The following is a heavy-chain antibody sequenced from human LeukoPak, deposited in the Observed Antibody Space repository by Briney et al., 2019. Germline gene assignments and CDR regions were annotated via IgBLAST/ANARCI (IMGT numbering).Heavy chain of an antibody. D-gene: IGHD5-24*01. CDR2: IHYSGGT. Sequence: SETPSLTCTVSGGSSSSYYWSWIRQPPGKGLEWIGYIHYSGGTNYNPSLKSRVSILVDTSKNQFSLRLSSVTAADTAVYYCARSGGDRVEMPTIIDYWGQGTLVTVSS. CDR1: GGSSSSYY. J-gene: IGHJ4*02. CDR3: ARSGGDRVEMPTIIDY. V-gene: IGHV4-59*01.